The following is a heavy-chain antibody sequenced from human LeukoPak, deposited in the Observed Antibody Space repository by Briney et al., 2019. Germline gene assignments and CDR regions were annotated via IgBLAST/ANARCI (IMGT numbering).Heavy chain of an antibody. V-gene: IGHV1-18*01. D-gene: IGHD3-3*01. J-gene: IGHJ6*03. CDR1: GYTFTSYG. CDR3: ARDLYYDFWSGYYWYYYYYMDV. CDR2: ISAYNGNT. Sequence: ASVKVSCKASGYTFTSYGISWVRQAPGQGLKWMGWISAYNGNTNYAQKLQGRGTMTTDTSTSTAYMELRSLRSDDTAVYYCARDLYYDFWSGYYWYYYYYMDVWGKGTTVTVSS.